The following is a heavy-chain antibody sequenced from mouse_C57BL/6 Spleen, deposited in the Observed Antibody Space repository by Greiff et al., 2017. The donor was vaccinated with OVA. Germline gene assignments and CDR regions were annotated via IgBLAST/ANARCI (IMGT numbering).Heavy chain of an antibody. CDR3: AREGDYYGSSYWYFDV. Sequence: QVQLQQPGAELVRPGSSVKLSCKASGYTFTSYWMHWVKQRPIQGLEWIGNIDPSDSETHYNQKFKDKATFTVDKSSSTAYMQLSSLTSEDSAVYYCAREGDYYGSSYWYFDVWGTGTTVTVSS. V-gene: IGHV1-52*01. J-gene: IGHJ1*03. CDR1: GYTFTSYW. D-gene: IGHD1-1*01. CDR2: IDPSDSET.